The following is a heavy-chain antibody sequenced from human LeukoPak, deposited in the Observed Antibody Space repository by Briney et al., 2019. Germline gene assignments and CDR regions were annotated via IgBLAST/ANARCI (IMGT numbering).Heavy chain of an antibody. CDR3: VKGSYSGYEFYY. Sequence: TGGSLRLSCAASGFTFSSYAMSWVRQAPGKGLEWVSGISESGGATYYADSVKGRFTISRDNSKNTLYLQMNSLRVEDTAVHYCVKGSYSGYEFYYWGQGTLVTVSS. CDR1: GFTFSSYA. CDR2: ISESGGAT. D-gene: IGHD5-12*01. J-gene: IGHJ4*02. V-gene: IGHV3-23*01.